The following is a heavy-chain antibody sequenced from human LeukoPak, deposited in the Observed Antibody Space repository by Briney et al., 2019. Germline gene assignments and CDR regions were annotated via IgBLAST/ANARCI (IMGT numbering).Heavy chain of an antibody. D-gene: IGHD4-23*01. V-gene: IGHV3-23*01. CDR1: GFTFSSYA. CDR3: AKPLEKYTYGGNFDY. Sequence: QPGGSLRLSCEASGFTFSSYAMSWVRQAPGKGQAWVSVISSSADSTYYADSVRGRFTISRDNSKNTLYLQMNNLRAEDTAVYYCAKPLEKYTYGGNFDYWGQGILVTVSS. J-gene: IGHJ4*02. CDR2: ISSSADST.